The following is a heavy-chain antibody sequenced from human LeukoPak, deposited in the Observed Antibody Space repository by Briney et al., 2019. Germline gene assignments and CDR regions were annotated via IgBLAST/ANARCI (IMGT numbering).Heavy chain of an antibody. CDR2: ISGSGGHT. CDR1: GFTFSSSA. CDR3: AKRRYAGSGPFDY. J-gene: IGHJ4*02. D-gene: IGHD3-10*01. V-gene: IGHV3-23*01. Sequence: AGGSLRLSCAVSGFTFSSSAMNWVRQAPGKGLEWFSGISGSGGHTYYADSVKGRFTVSRDNSKNTLYLQMNSLRADDTAVYYCAKRRYAGSGPFDYWGQGTLVTVSS.